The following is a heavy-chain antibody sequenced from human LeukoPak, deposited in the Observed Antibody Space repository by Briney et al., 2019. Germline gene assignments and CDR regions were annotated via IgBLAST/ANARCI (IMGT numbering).Heavy chain of an antibody. J-gene: IGHJ4*02. CDR1: GFNFDRYT. D-gene: IGHD3-10*02. CDR2: AGWAGGTT. Sequence: PGGSLRLSCATSGFNFDRYTLHWVRQAPGKGLEWVSLAGWAGGTTFYSDPVRGRFTISRDSGRKSVYLQMNSLTTDDTAFYFCAKELDTMFFDYWGQGALVTVSS. V-gene: IGHV3-43*01. CDR3: AKELDTMFFDY.